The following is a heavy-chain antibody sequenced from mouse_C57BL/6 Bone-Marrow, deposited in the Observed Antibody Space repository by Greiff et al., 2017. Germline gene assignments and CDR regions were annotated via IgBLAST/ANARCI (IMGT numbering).Heavy chain of an antibody. CDR2: ISSGSSTI. V-gene: IGHV5-17*01. J-gene: IGHJ2*01. CDR1: GFTFSDYG. D-gene: IGHD1-1*01. Sequence: EVKLMESGGGLVKPGGSLKLSCAASGFTFSDYGMHWVRQAPEKGLEWVAYISSGSSTIYYADPVKGRFTISRDNAKNTLFLQMTSLRSEDTAMYYCARGATVVATEYFDYWGQGTTLTVSS. CDR3: ARGATVVATEYFDY.